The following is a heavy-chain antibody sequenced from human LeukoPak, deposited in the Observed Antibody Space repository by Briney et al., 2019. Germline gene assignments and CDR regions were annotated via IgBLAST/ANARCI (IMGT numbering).Heavy chain of an antibody. J-gene: IGHJ4*02. CDR3: ARGPPPDFDY. CDR1: GFTFSDYY. Sequence: GSLRLSCAASGFTFSDYYMSWIRQPPWKGLEWIGEIYHSGSTNYNPSLKSRVTISVDTSKNQFSLKLSSVTAADTAVYYCARGPPPDFDYWGRGTLVTVSS. CDR2: IYHSGST. V-gene: IGHV4-34*01.